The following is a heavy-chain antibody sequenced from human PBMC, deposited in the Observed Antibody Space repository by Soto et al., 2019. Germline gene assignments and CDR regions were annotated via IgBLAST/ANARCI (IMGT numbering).Heavy chain of an antibody. D-gene: IGHD3-3*01. CDR3: AREDYDFWSGYYTGSDY. Sequence: ASVKVSCKASGYTFTSYGINWVRQAPGQGLEWMGWISAYNGNTNYAQKLQGRVTMTTDTSTSTAYMELRSLRSDDTAVYYCAREDYDFWSGYYTGSDYWGQGTLVTVSS. V-gene: IGHV1-18*01. J-gene: IGHJ4*02. CDR2: ISAYNGNT. CDR1: GYTFTSYG.